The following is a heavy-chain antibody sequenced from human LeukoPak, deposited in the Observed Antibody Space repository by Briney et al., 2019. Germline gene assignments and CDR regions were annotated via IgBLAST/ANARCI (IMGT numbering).Heavy chain of an antibody. Sequence: ASVTVSCKASGYTFTSSGINWVRQATGQGLEWMGWMNPNSGNTGYAQKFQGRVTMTRNTSISTAYMELSSLRSEDTAVYYCARGWPSTSMRHKRNWYFDLWGRGTLVTVSS. D-gene: IGHD5-12*01. CDR3: ARGWPSTSMRHKRNWYFDL. V-gene: IGHV1-8*01. J-gene: IGHJ2*01. CDR1: GYTFTSSG. CDR2: MNPNSGNT.